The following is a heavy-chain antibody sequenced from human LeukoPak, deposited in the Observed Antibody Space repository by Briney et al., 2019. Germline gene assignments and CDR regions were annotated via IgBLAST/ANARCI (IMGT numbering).Heavy chain of an antibody. V-gene: IGHV4-61*01. Sequence: SGPVLVKPTEALTLTCTVSGFSLSNTTMGVSWIRQPPGKGLEWIGYIYYSGNTNYNPSLKGRVTMSVDTSKNQFSLKLSSVTAADTAVYYCASAVAGRNYYYYMDVWAKGTTVTVSS. CDR1: GFSLSNTTMG. J-gene: IGHJ6*03. CDR3: ASAVAGRNYYYYMDV. CDR2: IYYSGNT. D-gene: IGHD6-6*01.